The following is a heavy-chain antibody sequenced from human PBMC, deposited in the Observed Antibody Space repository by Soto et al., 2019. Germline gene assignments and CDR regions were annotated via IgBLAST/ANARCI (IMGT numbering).Heavy chain of an antibody. V-gene: IGHV3-23*01. CDR1: GFTFSSYA. D-gene: IGHD3-3*01. J-gene: IGHJ4*02. CDR2: ISGSGGST. Sequence: GGFLRLSCAASGFTFSSYAMSWVRQAPGKGLEWVSAISGSGGSTYYADSVKGRFTISRDNSKNTLYLQMNSLRAEDTAVYYCAKHITIFGVVISSNFDYWGQGTLVTVSS. CDR3: AKHITIFGVVISSNFDY.